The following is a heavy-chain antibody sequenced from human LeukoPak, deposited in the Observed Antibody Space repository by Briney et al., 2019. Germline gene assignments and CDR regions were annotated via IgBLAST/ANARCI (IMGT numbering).Heavy chain of an antibody. CDR3: ARVLIYYYGSGSYRNYYFDY. J-gene: IGHJ4*02. D-gene: IGHD3-10*01. Sequence: GASVKVSCKASGYTFTDYYMHWVRQAPGQGLEWMGWINPNSGGTNFAQKFQGRVAMTRDTSISTAYMELSRLRSDDTAVYYCARVLIYYYGSGSYRNYYFDYWGQGTLVTVSS. V-gene: IGHV1-2*02. CDR2: INPNSGGT. CDR1: GYTFTDYY.